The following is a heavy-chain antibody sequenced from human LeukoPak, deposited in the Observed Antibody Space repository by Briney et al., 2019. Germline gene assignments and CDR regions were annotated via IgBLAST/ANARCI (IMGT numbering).Heavy chain of an antibody. J-gene: IGHJ4*02. CDR3: ASSKAGTARWYFDY. V-gene: IGHV3-11*01. Sequence: GGSLRLSCAASGFTFSDYYMSWIRQAPGKGPEWVSYISSSGSTIYYADSVKGRFTISRDNAKNSLYLQMNSLRAEDTAVYYCASSKAGTARWYFDYWGQGTLVTVSS. CDR2: ISSSGSTI. D-gene: IGHD1-1*01. CDR1: GFTFSDYY.